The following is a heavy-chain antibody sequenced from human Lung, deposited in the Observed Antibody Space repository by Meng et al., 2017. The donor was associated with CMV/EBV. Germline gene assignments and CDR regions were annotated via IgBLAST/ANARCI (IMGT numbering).Heavy chain of an antibody. D-gene: IGHD2-21*02. V-gene: IGHV4-4*02. CDR1: GCPHSIRNW. CDR3: ERVVTALWGYYFDY. Sequence: QGQVAEPGTGVEKSSASRSLNGGFAGCPHSIRNWWSWGRPPPAKRLEWIGEIYTSGSSNYNPSLKRRVTISVDKSKTQFSLKLMSVTAAAAAVYYCERVVTALWGYYFDYWGRGSLVTVSS. J-gene: IGHJ4*02. CDR2: IYTSGSS.